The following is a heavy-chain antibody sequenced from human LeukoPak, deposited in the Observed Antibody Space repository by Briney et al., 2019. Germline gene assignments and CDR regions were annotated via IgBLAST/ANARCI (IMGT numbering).Heavy chain of an antibody. CDR2: ISYDGSNK. CDR1: GFTFSTDA. CDR3: AKSTQYYYDSSGYYPDY. J-gene: IGHJ4*02. D-gene: IGHD3-22*01. V-gene: IGHV3-30*04. Sequence: PGGSLRLSCAASGFTFSTDAMHWVRQAPGKGLEWVAVISYDGSNKYYADSMKGRFTISRDNSKNTLYLQMNSLRAEDTAVYYCAKSTQYYYDSSGYYPDYWGQGTLVTVSS.